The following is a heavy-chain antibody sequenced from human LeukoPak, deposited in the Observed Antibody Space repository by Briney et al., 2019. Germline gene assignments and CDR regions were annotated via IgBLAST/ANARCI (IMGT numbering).Heavy chain of an antibody. D-gene: IGHD6-13*01. J-gene: IGHJ2*01. CDR2: FYDTGST. V-gene: IGHV4-59*12. CDR1: GGSISSYY. Sequence: IPSETLSLTCTVSGGSISSYYWSWIRQSPGKGLEWVGYFYDTGSTNYNPSLKSRVTISVDTSKNQFSLKLSSVTAADTAVYYCARPPGIAAAGTLRHWYFDLWGRGTLVTVSS. CDR3: ARPPGIAAAGTLRHWYFDL.